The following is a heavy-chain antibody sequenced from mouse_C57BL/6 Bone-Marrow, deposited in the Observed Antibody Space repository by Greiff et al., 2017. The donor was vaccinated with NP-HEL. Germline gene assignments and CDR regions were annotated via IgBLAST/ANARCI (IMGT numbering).Heavy chain of an antibody. CDR3: ARFGDYGSSYYAMDY. CDR2: IYPRDGST. D-gene: IGHD1-1*01. Sequence: VKLVESDAELVKPGASVKISCKVSGYTFTDHTIHWMKQRPEQGLEWIGYIYPRDGSTKYNEKFKGKATLTADKSSSTAYMQLNSLTSEDSAVYFCARFGDYGSSYYAMDYWGQGTSVTVSS. V-gene: IGHV1-78*01. J-gene: IGHJ4*01. CDR1: GYTFTDHT.